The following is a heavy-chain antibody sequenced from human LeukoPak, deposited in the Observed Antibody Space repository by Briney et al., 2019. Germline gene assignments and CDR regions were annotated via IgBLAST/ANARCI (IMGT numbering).Heavy chain of an antibody. CDR3: AKDRYDGYKKRGGTTLPDY. D-gene: IGHD5-24*01. Sequence: PGRSLRLSCAASGFSFSRYGMHWVRQAPGKGLEWVAVIWYDGSNKYYADSVKGRFTISRDNSKNTLYLQMNSLRAEDTAVYYCAKDRYDGYKKRGGTTLPDYWGQGTLVTVSS. CDR2: IWYDGSNK. CDR1: GFSFSRYG. J-gene: IGHJ4*02. V-gene: IGHV3-33*06.